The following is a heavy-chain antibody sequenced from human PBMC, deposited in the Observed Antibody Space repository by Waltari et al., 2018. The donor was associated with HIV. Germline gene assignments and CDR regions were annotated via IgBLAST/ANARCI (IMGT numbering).Heavy chain of an antibody. V-gene: IGHV1-18*01. J-gene: IGHJ6*02. CDR2: ISVYKGHT. D-gene: IGHD6-13*01. CDR3: ARCAAGYYYYVMDV. CDR1: GYTFNSYG. Sequence: QVQLVQSGAEVKKPGASVKVSCKASGYTFNSYGISWVRQAPGQGLEWMGWISVYKGHTNHAQKLHDRVTMTTDTSTSTAYMELMSLRSDDTAVYYCARCAAGYYYYVMDVWGQGTTVTVSS.